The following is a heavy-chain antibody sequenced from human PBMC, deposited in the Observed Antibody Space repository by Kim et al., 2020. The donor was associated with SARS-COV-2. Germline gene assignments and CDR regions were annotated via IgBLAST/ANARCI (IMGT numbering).Heavy chain of an antibody. J-gene: IGHJ4*02. Sequence: YAESGNGRVTTSRNNSKNMLFLQMNSLSAEDTAIYYCAREVGISGWYTVDYWGQGALVTVSS. D-gene: IGHD6-19*01. CDR3: AREVGISGWYTVDY. V-gene: IGHV3-23*01.